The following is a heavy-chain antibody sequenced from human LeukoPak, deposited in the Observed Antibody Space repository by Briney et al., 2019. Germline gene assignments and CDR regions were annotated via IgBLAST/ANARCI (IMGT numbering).Heavy chain of an antibody. CDR2: IGHTGSIT. V-gene: IGHV3-48*04. Sequence: GGSLRLSCAGSGFTFGSYSMNWVRHAPGKGLEWVSYIGHTGSITDYADSVKGRFTVSRDNAKNSLYLQMNTLRAEDTAVYYCARDNYYDSSGYYFYYFDYWGQGTLLTVSS. D-gene: IGHD3-22*01. CDR1: GFTFGSYS. J-gene: IGHJ4*02. CDR3: ARDNYYDSSGYYFYYFDY.